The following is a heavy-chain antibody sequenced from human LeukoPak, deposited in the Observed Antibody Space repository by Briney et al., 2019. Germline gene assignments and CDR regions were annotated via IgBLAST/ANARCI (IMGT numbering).Heavy chain of an antibody. CDR3: AREVSEGFDF. V-gene: IGHV3-21*01. D-gene: IGHD3-22*01. Sequence: PGGSLRLSCTASGFTFSGYSMNWIRQAPGKGLEWVSSFGTRSTSIYHAGSVKGRFAISRDNAKNSLYLQMNSLRAEDAALYYCAREVSEGFDFWGQGTLVTVSS. CDR2: FGTRSTSI. CDR1: GFTFSGYS. J-gene: IGHJ4*02.